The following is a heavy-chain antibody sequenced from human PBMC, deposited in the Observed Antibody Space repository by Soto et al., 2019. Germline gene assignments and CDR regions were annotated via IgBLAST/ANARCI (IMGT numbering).Heavy chain of an antibody. CDR1: AGSISSSSYY. CDR3: TSGYSHGYGYYYYGLDV. Sequence: LQLQESGPGLVKPSETLSLTCTVSAGSISSSSYYWGWIRQPPGKGLEWIGSIYYSGSTYYNPSLKRRVTIPVDTSKNQFSLKLSSVTAADTAVYYCTSGYSHGYGYYYYGLDVWGQGTTVTVSS. D-gene: IGHD5-18*01. CDR2: IYYSGST. J-gene: IGHJ6*02. V-gene: IGHV4-39*01.